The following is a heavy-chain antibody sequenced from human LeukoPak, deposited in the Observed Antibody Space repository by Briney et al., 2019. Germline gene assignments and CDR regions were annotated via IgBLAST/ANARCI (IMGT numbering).Heavy chain of an antibody. CDR2: MNPNSGNT. J-gene: IGHJ3*02. V-gene: IGHV1-8*01. Sequence: GASVKVSCKASGYSFTSYDINWVRQPTRPGLGWMGWMNPNSGNTGYAQKFQGRVTMTRNTSISTAYMELSSLRSEDTAVYYCARVFGPPSWYDFWSGYKPTDAFDIWGQGTMVTVSS. D-gene: IGHD3-3*01. CDR1: GYSFTSYD. CDR3: ARVFGPPSWYDFWSGYKPTDAFDI.